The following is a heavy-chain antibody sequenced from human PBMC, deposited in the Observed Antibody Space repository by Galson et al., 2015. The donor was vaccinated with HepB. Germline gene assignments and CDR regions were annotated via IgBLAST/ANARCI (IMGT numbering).Heavy chain of an antibody. Sequence: SLRLSCAASGFTFSTYAITWVRQAPGKGLEWVSVISGSGATTFYADSVKGRFIIYRDNSKNTVYLQMNGLRADDTAIYYCAKEPPYCGGDCYSVSDVWGQGTLVTVSS. V-gene: IGHV3-23*01. CDR1: GFTFSTYA. CDR2: ISGSGATT. J-gene: IGHJ4*02. D-gene: IGHD2-21*02. CDR3: AKEPPYCGGDCYSVSDV.